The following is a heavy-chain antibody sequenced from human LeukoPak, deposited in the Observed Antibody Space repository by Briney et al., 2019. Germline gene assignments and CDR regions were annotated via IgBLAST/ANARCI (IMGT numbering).Heavy chain of an antibody. J-gene: IGHJ4*02. D-gene: IGHD1-7*01. CDR2: IGSSSPTT. Sequence: GGSLRLSCAASGFTFSSYAMHWVRQAPGKGLEWVSYIGSSSPTTYYTDSVKGRFTISRDNAKNSLYLQMNSLRAEDTAVYYCATDNWNSEAYWGQGTLVTVSS. CDR3: ATDNWNSEAY. CDR1: GFTFSSYA. V-gene: IGHV3-48*01.